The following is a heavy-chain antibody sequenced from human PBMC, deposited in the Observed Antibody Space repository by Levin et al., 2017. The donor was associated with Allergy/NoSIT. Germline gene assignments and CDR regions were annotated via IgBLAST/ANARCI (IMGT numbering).Heavy chain of an antibody. CDR1: GYTFTTFA. Sequence: GESLKISCKASGYTFTTFAMHWVRQAPGQSLEWMGWISPGNGNTKYSQKFQGRVTITRDTSASTAYMELSSLRSEDTAVYYCAISSWLLDYYYGMDVWGQGTTVTVSS. CDR3: AISSWLLDYYYGMDV. V-gene: IGHV1-3*01. CDR2: ISPGNGNT. D-gene: IGHD6-6*01. J-gene: IGHJ6*02.